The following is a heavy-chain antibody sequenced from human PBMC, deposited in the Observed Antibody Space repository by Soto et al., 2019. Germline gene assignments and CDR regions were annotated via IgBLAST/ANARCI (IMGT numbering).Heavy chain of an antibody. D-gene: IGHD6-13*01. CDR1: GYTFTSYD. J-gene: IGHJ6*03. V-gene: IGHV1-8*01. Sequence: QVQLVQSGAEVKKPGASVKVSCKASGYTFTSYDINWVRQATGQGLEWMGWMNPNSGNTGYAQKFQGRVTKTRNASISTAYMELSSLRSEDTAVYYCARGPGSWYYYYMDVWGKGTTVTVSS. CDR2: MNPNSGNT. CDR3: ARGPGSWYYYYMDV.